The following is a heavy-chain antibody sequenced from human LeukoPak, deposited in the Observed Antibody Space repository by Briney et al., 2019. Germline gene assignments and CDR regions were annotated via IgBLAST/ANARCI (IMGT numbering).Heavy chain of an antibody. J-gene: IGHJ4*01. Sequence: PGGSLRLSCVVSGFTFSGSTIHWVRQASGKGLEWVSVISGSGGSTYYADSVKGRFTISRDNSKNTLYLQMNSLRAEDTAVYYCAKLLTTVTASFDFWGHGTLVTVSS. CDR3: AKLLTTVTASFDF. V-gene: IGHV3-23*01. CDR2: ISGSGGST. D-gene: IGHD4-17*01. CDR1: GFTFSGST.